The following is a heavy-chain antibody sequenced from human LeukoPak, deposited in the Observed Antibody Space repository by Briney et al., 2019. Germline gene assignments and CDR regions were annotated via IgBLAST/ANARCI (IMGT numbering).Heavy chain of an antibody. CDR2: IDQSGSS. J-gene: IGHJ4*02. CDR3: ARGSFRGATDY. CDR1: GGSFRGYY. V-gene: IGHV4-34*01. Sequence: SETLSVTCAVYGGSFRGYYWSWIRQSPGKGLEWIGEIDQSGSSDYNPSLKSRVTISVDTSKNQFSLKLTSVTAADTAVYYCARGSFRGATDYWGQGCLVTVSS. D-gene: IGHD4/OR15-4a*01.